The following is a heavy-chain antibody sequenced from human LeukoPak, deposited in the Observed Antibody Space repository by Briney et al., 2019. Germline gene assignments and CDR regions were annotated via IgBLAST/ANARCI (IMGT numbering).Heavy chain of an antibody. J-gene: IGHJ6*03. V-gene: IGHV3-53*01. D-gene: IGHD2/OR15-2a*01. CDR3: AKDGSMPWGYYMDV. CDR2: IYSGGTT. Sequence: PGGSLRLSCAVSGFTVSGNYMSWVRQAPGKGLEWVSLIYSGGTTYYADSVKGRFTISRDNSKKTLYLQMNSLRAEDTAVYYCAKDGSMPWGYYMDVWGKGTTVTISS. CDR1: GFTVSGNY.